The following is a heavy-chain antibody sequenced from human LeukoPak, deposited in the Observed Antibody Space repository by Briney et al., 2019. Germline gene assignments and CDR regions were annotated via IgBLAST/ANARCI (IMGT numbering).Heavy chain of an antibody. J-gene: IGHJ4*02. CDR1: GFTFSSYA. V-gene: IGHV3-23*01. Sequence: GGSLRVSCAASGFTFSSYAMSWVRQAPGNGLEWVSAISGSGGSTYYADSVKGRFTISRDNSKNTLYLQMNSLRAEDTAVYYCAKDPGGGSYGNAFDYWGQGTLVTVSS. CDR3: AKDPGGGSYGNAFDY. CDR2: ISGSGGST. D-gene: IGHD1-26*01.